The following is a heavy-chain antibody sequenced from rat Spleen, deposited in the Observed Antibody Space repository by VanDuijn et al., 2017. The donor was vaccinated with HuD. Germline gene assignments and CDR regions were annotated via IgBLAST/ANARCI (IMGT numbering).Heavy chain of an antibody. D-gene: IGHD1-6*01. J-gene: IGHJ2*01. CDR1: GFTFSNYG. CDR2: ISYDGGST. V-gene: IGHV5-20*01. Sequence: EVQLVESGGGLVQPGRSMKLSCAASGFTFSNYGMAWVRQAPKKGLEWVAYISYDGGSTYYRNSVNGRFTISRDNAKSSLYLQMDSLRSEDTATYYCTRDRILRSTGFDYWGQGVMVTVSS. CDR3: TRDRILRSTGFDY.